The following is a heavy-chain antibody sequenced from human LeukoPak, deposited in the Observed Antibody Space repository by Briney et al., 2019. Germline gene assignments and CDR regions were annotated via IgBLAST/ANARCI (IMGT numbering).Heavy chain of an antibody. V-gene: IGHV1-2*02. CDR1: GYTFTGYY. CDR2: INPNSGGT. Sequence: ASVKVSCKASGYTFTGYYMHWVRRAPGQGLEWMGWINPNSGGTNYAQKFQGRVTMTRDTSISTAYMELSRLRSDDTAVYYCARVDTVTTLVDYWGQGTLVTVSS. J-gene: IGHJ4*02. CDR3: ARVDTVTTLVDY. D-gene: IGHD4-11*01.